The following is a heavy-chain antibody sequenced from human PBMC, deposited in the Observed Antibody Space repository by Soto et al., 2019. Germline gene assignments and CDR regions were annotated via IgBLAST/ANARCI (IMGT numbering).Heavy chain of an antibody. Sequence: GGSLRLSCAASGFTFSSYWMSWVRQAPGKGLEWVANIKQDGSEKYYVDSVKGRFTISRDNAKNSLYLQMNSLRAEDTAVYYCARGVYCSSTSCPGGYYYYYMDVWGKGTTVTVSS. CDR3: ARGVYCSSTSCPGGYYYYYMDV. CDR2: IKQDGSEK. V-gene: IGHV3-7*05. J-gene: IGHJ6*03. CDR1: GFTFSSYW. D-gene: IGHD2-2*01.